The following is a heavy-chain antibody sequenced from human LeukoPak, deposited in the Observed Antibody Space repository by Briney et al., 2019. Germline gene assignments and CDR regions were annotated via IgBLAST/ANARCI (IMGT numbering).Heavy chain of an antibody. Sequence: GGSLRLSCAASGFTFSSYGMSWVRQAPGKGLEWVSAISGSGGSTYYADSVKGRFTISRDNSKNTLYLQMNSLRAEDTAVYYCARDKSAYIAAAGTENWFDPWGQGTLVTVSS. D-gene: IGHD6-13*01. J-gene: IGHJ5*02. CDR2: ISGSGGST. V-gene: IGHV3-23*01. CDR1: GFTFSSYG. CDR3: ARDKSAYIAAAGTENWFDP.